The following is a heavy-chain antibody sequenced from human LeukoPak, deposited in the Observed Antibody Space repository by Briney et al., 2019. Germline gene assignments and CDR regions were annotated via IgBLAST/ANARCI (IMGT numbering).Heavy chain of an antibody. CDR3: ARGIGGSYYVYDFDY. J-gene: IGHJ4*02. Sequence: SQTLSLTCTVSGGSISSGSYYWSWIRQPAGKGLEWVGRIYTSGSTYYNPSLKSRVTISVDTSKNQFSLKLSSVTAADTAVYYCARGIGGSYYVYDFDYWGQGTLVTVSS. CDR2: IYTSGST. D-gene: IGHD1-26*01. CDR1: GGSISSGSYY. V-gene: IGHV4-61*02.